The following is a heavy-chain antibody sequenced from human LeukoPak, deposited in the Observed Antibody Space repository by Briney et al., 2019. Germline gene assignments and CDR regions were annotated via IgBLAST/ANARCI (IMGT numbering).Heavy chain of an antibody. Sequence: GGSLRLSCAASGFTFSSYGMHWVRQAPGKGLEWVAVISYDGSNKYYADSVKGRFTISRDNSKNTLYLQMNSLRAEDTAVYYCAGGGEWLGKIFDYWGQGTLVTVPS. CDR3: AGGGEWLGKIFDY. D-gene: IGHD6-19*01. CDR2: ISYDGSNK. J-gene: IGHJ4*02. CDR1: GFTFSSYG. V-gene: IGHV3-30*03.